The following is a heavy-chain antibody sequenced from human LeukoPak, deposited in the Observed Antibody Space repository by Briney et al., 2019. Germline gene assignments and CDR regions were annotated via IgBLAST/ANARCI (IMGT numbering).Heavy chain of an antibody. CDR1: GGTFSSYA. CDR3: ARDYSGSYYRTGYYFDY. CDR2: IIPIFGTA. Sequence: SVKVSCKASGGTFSSYAISWVRQAPGQGLEWMGGIIPIFGTANYAQKFQGRVTITADESTSTAYMELRSLRSDDTAVYYCARDYSGSYYRTGYYFDYWGQGTLVTVSS. J-gene: IGHJ4*02. D-gene: IGHD1-26*01. V-gene: IGHV1-69*13.